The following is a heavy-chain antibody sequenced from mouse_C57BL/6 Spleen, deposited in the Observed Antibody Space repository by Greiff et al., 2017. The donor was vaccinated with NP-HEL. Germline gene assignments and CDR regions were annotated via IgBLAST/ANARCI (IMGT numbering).Heavy chain of an antibody. J-gene: IGHJ2*01. V-gene: IGHV1-81*01. CDR3: ARFEPYYSNCYFDY. CDR2: IYPRSGNT. CDR1: GYTFTSYG. Sequence: QVQLQQSGAELARPGASVKLSCKASGYTFTSYGISWVKQRTGQGLEWIGEIYPRSGNTYYNEKFKGKATLTADKSSSTAYMELRSLTSEDSAVYFCARFEPYYSNCYFDYWGQGTTLTVSS. D-gene: IGHD2-5*01.